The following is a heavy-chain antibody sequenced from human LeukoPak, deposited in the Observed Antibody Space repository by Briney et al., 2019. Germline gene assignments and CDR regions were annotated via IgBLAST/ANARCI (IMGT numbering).Heavy chain of an antibody. CDR1: GYSFTSYW. CDR3: GRLRDGYSDY. Sequence: GESLKISCKGSGYSFTSYWIGWVRQMPGKGLEWMGIIYPGDSDTRYSPSLQGQVTISAEKSISTAYLQWNSLKASDTAIYYCGRLRDGYSDYWGQGTLVTVSS. V-gene: IGHV5-51*01. CDR2: IYPGDSDT. J-gene: IGHJ4*02. D-gene: IGHD5-24*01.